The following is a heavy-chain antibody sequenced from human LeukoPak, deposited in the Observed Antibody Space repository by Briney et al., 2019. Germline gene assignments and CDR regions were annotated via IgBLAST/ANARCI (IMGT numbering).Heavy chain of an antibody. Sequence: PGGSLRLSCAASGFTFSRYWMHWVRQAPGKGLVWVSRINGDGSTTDYADSVKGRFTISRDNAKNTLYLQMNSLRVEDTAVYYCARDNWNTYWGQGPLVTVSS. CDR3: ARDNWNTY. J-gene: IGHJ4*02. D-gene: IGHD1-20*01. V-gene: IGHV3-74*01. CDR2: INGDGSTT. CDR1: GFTFSRYW.